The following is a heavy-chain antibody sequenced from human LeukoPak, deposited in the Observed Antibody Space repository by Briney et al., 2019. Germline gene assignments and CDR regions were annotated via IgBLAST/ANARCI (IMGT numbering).Heavy chain of an antibody. J-gene: IGHJ4*02. CDR3: ARGGEGGPFDY. CDR1: GGSISSYY. V-gene: IGHV4-4*07. D-gene: IGHD1-26*01. Sequence: PSETLSLTCTVSGGSISSYYWSWLRQPAGKGLEWIGRIYTSGSTNYNPALKSRVTISVDTSKNQFSLKLTSVTAADTAVYYCARGGEGGPFDYWGQGTLVTVSS. CDR2: IYTSGST.